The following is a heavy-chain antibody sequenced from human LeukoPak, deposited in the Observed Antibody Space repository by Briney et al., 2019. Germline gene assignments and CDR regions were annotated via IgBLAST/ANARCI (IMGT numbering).Heavy chain of an antibody. CDR2: IYYSGST. V-gene: IGHV4-39*01. Sequence: PSETLSLTCTVSGGSISSSSYYWGWIRQPPGTGLEWIGSIYYSGSTYYNPSLKSRVTISVDTSKNQFSLKLSSVTAADTAVYYCARLPTLAYSSSWYGGFVDYWGQGTLVTVSS. CDR3: ARLPTLAYSSSWYGGFVDY. J-gene: IGHJ4*02. CDR1: GGSISSSSYY. D-gene: IGHD6-13*01.